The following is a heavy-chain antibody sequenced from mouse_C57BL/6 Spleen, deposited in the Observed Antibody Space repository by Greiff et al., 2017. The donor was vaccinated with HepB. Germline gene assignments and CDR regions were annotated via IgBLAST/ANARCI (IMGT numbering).Heavy chain of an antibody. V-gene: IGHV5-9-1*02. D-gene: IGHD1-1*01. CDR3: TRGGSSYRYAMDY. CDR1: GFTFSSYA. CDR2: ISSGGDYI. Sequence: EVQGVESGEGLVKPGGSLKLSCAASGFTFSSYAMSWVRQTPEKRLEWVAYISSGGDYIYYADTVKGRFTISRDNARNTLYLQMSSLKSEDTAMYYCTRGGSSYRYAMDYWGQGTSVTVSS. J-gene: IGHJ4*01.